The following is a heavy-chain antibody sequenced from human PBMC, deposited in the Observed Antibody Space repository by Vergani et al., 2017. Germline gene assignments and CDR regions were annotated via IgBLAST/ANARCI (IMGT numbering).Heavy chain of an antibody. CDR3: ALGNYYDSRANFDY. CDR2: IYSGGST. Sequence: EVQLVESGGGLVQPGGSLRLSCAASGFTVSSNYMSWVRQAPGKGLEWVSVIYSGGSTYYADSVKGRFTISRDNSKNTLYLQMNSLRAEDTAVYYCALGNYYDSRANFDYWGQGTLVTVSS. D-gene: IGHD3-22*01. J-gene: IGHJ4*02. CDR1: GFTVSSNY. V-gene: IGHV3-66*01.